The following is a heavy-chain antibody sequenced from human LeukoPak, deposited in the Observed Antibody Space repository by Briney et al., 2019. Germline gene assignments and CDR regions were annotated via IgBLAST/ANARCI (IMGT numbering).Heavy chain of an antibody. Sequence: VTVSCKASGGTFSSYAISWVRLPPGQGLESMGGIFPIFGTQNYPRMLRGGATFTAEESTSTAYMALSSPRSEDTAVYYCAGVVSAAIIDGWGQGTLVTVSS. J-gene: IGHJ4*02. V-gene: IGHV1-69*01. CDR1: GGTFSSYA. CDR2: IFPIFGTQ. D-gene: IGHD2-2*01. CDR3: AGVVSAAIIDG.